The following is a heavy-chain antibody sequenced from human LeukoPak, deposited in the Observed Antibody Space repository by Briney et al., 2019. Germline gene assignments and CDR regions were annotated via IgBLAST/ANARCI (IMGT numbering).Heavy chain of an antibody. Sequence: GGSLRLSCAASGFTFSSYAMSWVRQAPGKGLEWVAVIWYNGKNKYYSDSVKGRFTISRDTSKNTLYLQMNSLRAEDTAVYYCARDLGGCTNGLCSYYFDYWGQGTLVTVSS. D-gene: IGHD2-8*01. J-gene: IGHJ4*02. CDR3: ARDLGGCTNGLCSYYFDY. CDR1: GFTFSSYA. V-gene: IGHV3-33*08. CDR2: IWYNGKNK.